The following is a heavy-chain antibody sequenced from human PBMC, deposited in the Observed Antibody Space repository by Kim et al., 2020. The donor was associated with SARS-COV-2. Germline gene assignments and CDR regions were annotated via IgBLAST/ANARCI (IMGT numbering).Heavy chain of an antibody. V-gene: IGHV1-69*01. CDR3: ASSIAVAGKGEDC. Sequence: YAQKLQGRVTITADESTSTAYMELSSVRSEDTAVYYCASSIAVAGKGEDCWGQGTLVTVSS. D-gene: IGHD6-19*01. J-gene: IGHJ4*02.